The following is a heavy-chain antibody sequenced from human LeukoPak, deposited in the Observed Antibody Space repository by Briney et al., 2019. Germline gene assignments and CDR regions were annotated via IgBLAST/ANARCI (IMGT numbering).Heavy chain of an antibody. CDR1: GYTFTSYY. CDR3: ASCYYDSSGYQGAFDI. CDR2: INPSGGST. V-gene: IGHV1-46*01. Sequence: ASVKVSCKASGYTFTSYYMHWVRQAPGQGLEWMGIINPSGGSTSYAQKFQGRVTMTRDTSTSTVYMEQSSLRSEDTAVYYCASCYYDSSGYQGAFDIWGQGTMVTVSS. J-gene: IGHJ3*02. D-gene: IGHD3-22*01.